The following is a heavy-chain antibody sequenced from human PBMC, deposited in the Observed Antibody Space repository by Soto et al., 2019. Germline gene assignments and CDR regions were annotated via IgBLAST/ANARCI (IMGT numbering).Heavy chain of an antibody. V-gene: IGHV4-39*07. CDR3: AGRKIAAAGNPFDY. CDR2: IYYSGST. CDR1: GGSISSSRYY. Sequence: SETLSLTCTVSGGSISSSRYYWGWIRQPPGKGLEWIGSIYYSGSTYYNPSLKSRVTISVDTSKNQFSLKLSSVTAADTAVYYCAGRKIAAAGNPFDYWGQGTLVTVSS. J-gene: IGHJ4*02. D-gene: IGHD6-13*01.